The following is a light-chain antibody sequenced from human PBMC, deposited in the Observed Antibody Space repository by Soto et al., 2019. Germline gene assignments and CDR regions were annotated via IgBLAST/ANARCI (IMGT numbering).Light chain of an antibody. J-gene: IGKJ1*01. CDR3: QQYSSTFWT. CDR2: GAS. V-gene: IGKV3-20*01. CDR1: QSISSSY. Sequence: ILLTQSPCTLSLSPGERTTLSCRASQSISSSYLAWYQQKPGQAPRLLVYGASSRATGIPDRFSGSGSGTDFTLTISRLEPEDFALYYCQQYSSTFWTLGQGTKV.